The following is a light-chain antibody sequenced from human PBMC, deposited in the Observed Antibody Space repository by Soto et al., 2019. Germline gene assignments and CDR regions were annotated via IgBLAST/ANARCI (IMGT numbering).Light chain of an antibody. CDR3: RSYTTSSIYV. CDR1: SSDVGAYNY. V-gene: IGLV2-14*01. Sequence: QSVLTQPASVSGSPGQSITISCTGTSSDVGAYNYVSWYQQHPGKAPKLMIYDVSNRPSGVSSRFSGSKSGNTASLTFSGLQAEDEADYYCRSYTTSSIYVFGTGTKVTVL. CDR2: DVS. J-gene: IGLJ1*01.